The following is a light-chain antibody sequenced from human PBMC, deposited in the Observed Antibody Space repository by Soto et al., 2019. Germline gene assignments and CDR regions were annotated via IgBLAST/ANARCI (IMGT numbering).Light chain of an antibody. Sequence: QSALTQPASVSGSPGQSITISCTGTSGDVGAYNYVSWYQQHPGKAPKLMIYEVNNRPSGVSARFSGSKSGDTASLTISGLQAEDESDYYCSSFTNTITRYAFGTGTKLTVL. J-gene: IGLJ1*01. CDR3: SSFTNTITRYA. CDR2: EVN. V-gene: IGLV2-14*01. CDR1: SGDVGAYNY.